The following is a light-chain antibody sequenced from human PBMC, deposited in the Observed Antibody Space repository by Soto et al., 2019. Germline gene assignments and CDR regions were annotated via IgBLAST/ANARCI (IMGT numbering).Light chain of an antibody. CDR2: GIT. J-gene: IGLJ1*01. Sequence: QSVLTQPPSVSGAPGQRVTFSCTGSSSNIGAGHDVHWYQQLPGTAPKLLIYGITNRPSGVPDRFSGSKSGTSASLAITGLQAEDEAVYYCQSYDRSLSGYVFGTGTKLTVL. V-gene: IGLV1-40*01. CDR3: QSYDRSLSGYV. CDR1: SSNIGAGHD.